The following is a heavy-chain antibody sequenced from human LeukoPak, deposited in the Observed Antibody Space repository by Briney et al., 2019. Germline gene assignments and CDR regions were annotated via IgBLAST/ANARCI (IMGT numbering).Heavy chain of an antibody. CDR2: IIPIFGTA. CDR1: GGTFSSYA. J-gene: IGHJ4*02. CDR3: ARESMVRGVNNSDY. D-gene: IGHD3-10*01. V-gene: IGHV1-69*05. Sequence: SVKLSCKASGGTFSSYAISWVRQAPGQGLEWMGRIIPIFGTANYAQKFQGRVTITTDESTSTAYMEPSSLRSEDAAVYYCARESMVRGVNNSDYWGRGTLVTVSS.